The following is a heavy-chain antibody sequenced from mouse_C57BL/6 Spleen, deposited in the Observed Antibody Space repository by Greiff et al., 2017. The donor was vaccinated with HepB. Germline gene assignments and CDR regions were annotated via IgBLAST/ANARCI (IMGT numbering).Heavy chain of an antibody. CDR2: IDPETGGT. Sequence: QVQLKQSGAELVRPGASVTLSCKASGYTFTDYEMHWVKQTPVHGLEWIGAIDPETGGTAYNQKFKGKAILTADKSSSTAYMALRSLTSEDSAVYYCTRESYYGSSYAWYFDVWGTGTTVTVSS. J-gene: IGHJ1*03. CDR1: GYTFTDYE. D-gene: IGHD1-1*01. V-gene: IGHV1-15*01. CDR3: TRESYYGSSYAWYFDV.